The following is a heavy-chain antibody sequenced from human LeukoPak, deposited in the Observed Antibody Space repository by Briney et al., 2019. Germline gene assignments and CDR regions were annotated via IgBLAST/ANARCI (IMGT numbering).Heavy chain of an antibody. V-gene: IGHV1-69*05. D-gene: IGHD4-11*01. Sequence: GASVKVSCKASGGTFSSYAISWVRQAPGQGLEWMGGIIPIFGTANCAQKFQGRVTITTDESTSTAYMELSSLRSEDTAVYYCARADYSNSHYYYYYMDVWGKGTTVTVSS. CDR2: IIPIFGTA. J-gene: IGHJ6*03. CDR1: GGTFSSYA. CDR3: ARADYSNSHYYYYYMDV.